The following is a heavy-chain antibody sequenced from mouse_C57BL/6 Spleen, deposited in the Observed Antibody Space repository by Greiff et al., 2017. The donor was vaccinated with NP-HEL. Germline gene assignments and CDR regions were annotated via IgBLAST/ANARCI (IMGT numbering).Heavy chain of an antibody. J-gene: IGHJ4*01. CDR2: IYPGSGNT. V-gene: IGHV1-76*01. CDR3: ARERITTVVRAMDY. Sequence: LVESGAELVRPGASVKLSCKASGYTFTDYYINWVKQRPGQGLEWIARIYPGSGNTYYNEKFKGKATLTAEKSSSTAYMQLSSLTSEDSAVYFCARERITTVVRAMDYWGQGTSVTVSS. D-gene: IGHD1-1*01. CDR1: GYTFTDYY.